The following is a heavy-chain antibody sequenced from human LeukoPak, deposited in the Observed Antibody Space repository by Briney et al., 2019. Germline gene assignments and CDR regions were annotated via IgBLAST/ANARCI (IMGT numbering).Heavy chain of an antibody. CDR3: AKEIWPTVTTPGWTYFDY. J-gene: IGHJ4*02. V-gene: IGHV3-30*02. CDR2: IRYGGSNK. Sequence: GGSLRLSCAASAFTFSRYGMHWVRQAPGRGLEWVAFIRYGGSNKYYADSVKGRFTISRDNSKNTLYLQMNSLRAEDTAVYYCAKEIWPTVTTPGWTYFDYWGQGALVTVSS. D-gene: IGHD4-17*01. CDR1: AFTFSRYG.